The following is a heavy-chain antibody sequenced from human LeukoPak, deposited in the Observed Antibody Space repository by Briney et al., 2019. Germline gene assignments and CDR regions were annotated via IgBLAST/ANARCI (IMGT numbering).Heavy chain of an antibody. CDR3: ARGVTTSFDY. D-gene: IGHD4-17*01. Sequence: ASVKGSCKTFGYTFTSYGISWVRQAPGQGLEWMGWISTNNGNTNYVQNLQGRVTMTTDTSTSTAYMELRSLKSDDTAVYYCARGVTTSFDYWGQGTLVTVSS. CDR1: GYTFTSYG. J-gene: IGHJ4*02. CDR2: ISTNNGNT. V-gene: IGHV1-18*01.